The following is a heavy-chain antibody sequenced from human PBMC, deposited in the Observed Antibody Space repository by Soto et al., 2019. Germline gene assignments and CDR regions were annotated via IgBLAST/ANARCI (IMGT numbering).Heavy chain of an antibody. J-gene: IGHJ4*02. CDR2: IYYSGST. D-gene: IGHD3-3*01. CDR3: ARLVAYDFWSGYQPTLDY. V-gene: IGHV4-39*01. CDR1: GGSISSSSYY. Sequence: PSETLSLTCTVSGGSISSSSYYWGWIRQPPGKGLEWIGSIYYSGSTYYNPSLKSRVTISVDTSKNQFSLKLSSVTAADTAVYYCARLVAYDFWSGYQPTLDYWGQGTLVTVSS.